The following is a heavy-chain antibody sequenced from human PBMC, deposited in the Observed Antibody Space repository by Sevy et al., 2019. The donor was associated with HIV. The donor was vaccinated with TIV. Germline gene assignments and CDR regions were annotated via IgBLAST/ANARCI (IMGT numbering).Heavy chain of an antibody. CDR1: GFTFSIYA. CDR3: AKGGARAGYYGMDV. D-gene: IGHD6-13*01. J-gene: IGHJ6*02. CDR2: IGGSGGRT. V-gene: IGHV3-23*01. Sequence: GGSLRLSCAASGFTFSIYAMSWVRQAPGKGLEWVSTIGGSGGRTYYADSVKGRSTISRDDTNKTLYLQMNSLRAEDTAVYYCAKGGARAGYYGMDVWGQGTTVTVSS.